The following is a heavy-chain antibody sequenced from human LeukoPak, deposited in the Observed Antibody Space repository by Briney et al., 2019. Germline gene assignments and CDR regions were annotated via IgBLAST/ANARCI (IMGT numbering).Heavy chain of an antibody. J-gene: IGHJ6*03. D-gene: IGHD3-3*01. CDR3: ARSHPIFGAVTYYYYMDV. V-gene: IGHV4-4*07. CDR1: GGSISSYY. CDR2: IYTSGST. Sequence: SETLSLTCTVSGGSISSYYWSWIRQPAGKGLEWIGRIYTSGSTNYNPSLKSRVTMSVDTSKNQFSLKLSSVTAADTAVYYCARSHPIFGAVTYYYYMDVWGKGTTVTVSS.